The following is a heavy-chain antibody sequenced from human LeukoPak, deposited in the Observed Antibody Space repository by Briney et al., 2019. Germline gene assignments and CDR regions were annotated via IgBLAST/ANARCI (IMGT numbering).Heavy chain of an antibody. J-gene: IGHJ4*02. CDR3: AREWDYYDGGYFDY. V-gene: IGHV3-9*01. CDR2: ISWNSGSI. Sequence: GRSLRLSCAASGFTFDDYAMHWVRQAPGKGLEWVSGISWNSGSIGYADSVKGRFTISRDNAKNSLYLQMNSLRAEDTAVYYCAREWDYYDGGYFDYWGQGTLVTVSS. D-gene: IGHD3-22*01. CDR1: GFTFDDYA.